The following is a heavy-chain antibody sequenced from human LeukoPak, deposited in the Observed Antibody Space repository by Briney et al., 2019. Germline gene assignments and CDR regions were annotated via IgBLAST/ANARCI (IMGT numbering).Heavy chain of an antibody. CDR1: GYTFTSYA. CDR2: INAGNGNT. CDR3: ARGSIAVAGTLGY. D-gene: IGHD6-13*01. J-gene: IGHJ4*02. V-gene: IGHV1-3*01. Sequence: ASVKVSCKASGYTFTSYAMHWVRQAPGQRLEWMGWINAGNGNTKYSQKFQGRVTITRDTSASTAYMELSSLRSEDTAVYYCARGSIAVAGTLGYWGQGTLVTVSS.